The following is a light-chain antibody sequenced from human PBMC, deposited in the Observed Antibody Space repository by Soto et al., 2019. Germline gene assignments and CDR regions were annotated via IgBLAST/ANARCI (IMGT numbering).Light chain of an antibody. Sequence: EIVMTQSPATLSLSLGARATLSCRASQSVSSNLAWYQQKPGQAPRLLIYGASTRATGIPARFSGSGSGTDFTLTISSLQAEDVAVYYCQQHYSNTVTFGQGTRLEIK. CDR1: QSVSSN. V-gene: IGKV3-15*01. CDR3: QQHYSNTVT. J-gene: IGKJ5*01. CDR2: GAS.